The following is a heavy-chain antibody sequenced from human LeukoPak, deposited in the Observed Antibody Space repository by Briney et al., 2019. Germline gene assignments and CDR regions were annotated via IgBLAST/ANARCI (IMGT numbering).Heavy chain of an antibody. CDR1: GGSFSGYY. CDR2: INHSGST. V-gene: IGHV4-34*01. D-gene: IGHD4-17*01. CDR3: ARGLDYGDYHFDY. Sequence: SETLSLTCAVYGGSFSGYYWSWIRQPPGKGLEWIGEINHSGSTNYNPSLKSRVTISVDTSKNQFSLKLSSVTAADTAVYYCARGLDYGDYHFDYWGQGTLVTVSP. J-gene: IGHJ4*02.